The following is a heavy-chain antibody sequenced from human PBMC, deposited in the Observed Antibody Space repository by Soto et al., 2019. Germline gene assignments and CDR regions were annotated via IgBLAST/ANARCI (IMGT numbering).Heavy chain of an antibody. Sequence: GASVKVSCKASGYTFTGYYMHWVRQAPGQGLEWMGWINPNSGGTNYAQKFQGWVTMTRDTSISTAYMELSRLRSDDTAVYYCARVGSSSSNNWFDPWGQGTLVTVSS. CDR3: ARVGSSSSNNWFDP. V-gene: IGHV1-2*04. J-gene: IGHJ5*02. D-gene: IGHD6-13*01. CDR1: GYTFTGYY. CDR2: INPNSGGT.